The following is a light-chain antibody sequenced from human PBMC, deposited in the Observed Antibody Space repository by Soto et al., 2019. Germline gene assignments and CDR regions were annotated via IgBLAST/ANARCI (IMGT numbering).Light chain of an antibody. Sequence: EIVMTQSPGTLSVSPGERATLSCRASQSVSVNLAWYQQKPGQAPRLLIYGASSRATGVPDRFSGSGSGTDFTLTISRLEPEDFAVYYCQQYGSSPTFGQGTKVDIK. J-gene: IGKJ1*01. CDR2: GAS. CDR1: QSVSVN. CDR3: QQYGSSPT. V-gene: IGKV3-20*01.